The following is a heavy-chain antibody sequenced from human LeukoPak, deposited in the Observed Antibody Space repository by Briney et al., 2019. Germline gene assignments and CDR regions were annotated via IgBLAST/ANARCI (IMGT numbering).Heavy chain of an antibody. CDR3: ARQYDTLTGYYRTSYFDY. D-gene: IGHD3-9*01. Sequence: HPGGSLRLSCAASGFTFSSYGMHWVRQAPGKGLEWVAVIWYDGSNKYYADSVKGRFTISRDNSKNTLYLQMNSLRAEDTAVYYCARQYDTLTGYYRTSYFDYWGQGTLVTVSS. CDR2: IWYDGSNK. V-gene: IGHV3-33*01. J-gene: IGHJ4*02. CDR1: GFTFSSYG.